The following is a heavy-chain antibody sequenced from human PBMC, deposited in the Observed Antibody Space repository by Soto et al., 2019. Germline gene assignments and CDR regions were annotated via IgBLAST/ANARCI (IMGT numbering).Heavy chain of an antibody. CDR2: IITDGSCS. CDR1: GFTFSSYA. D-gene: IGHD1-26*01. J-gene: IGHJ6*03. Sequence: GGSLRLSCAASGFTFSSYAMSWVRQAPGKGLEWVSGIITDGSCSIYPTSVTGRFTISRDNAKNTLYLHMNSLRAEDTAVYYCATGLSTRGYYMDAWGKGTTVTVSS. CDR3: ATGLSTRGYYMDA. V-gene: IGHV3-74*01.